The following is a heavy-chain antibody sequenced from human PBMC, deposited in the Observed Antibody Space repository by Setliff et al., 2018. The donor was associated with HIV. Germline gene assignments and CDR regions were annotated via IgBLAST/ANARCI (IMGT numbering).Heavy chain of an antibody. CDR3: AKLGGSGSYSNAFDY. Sequence: PGGSLRLSCAASGYTFSSYWMAWVRQCPGKGLEWVANIQQHGSEKNHVDSVKGRFTISRDNSRNTLYLQMNSLRAEDTAVYFCAKLGGSGSYSNAFDYWGQGTLVTVSS. CDR1: GYTFSSYW. J-gene: IGHJ4*02. CDR2: IQQHGSEK. V-gene: IGHV3-7*05. D-gene: IGHD3-10*01.